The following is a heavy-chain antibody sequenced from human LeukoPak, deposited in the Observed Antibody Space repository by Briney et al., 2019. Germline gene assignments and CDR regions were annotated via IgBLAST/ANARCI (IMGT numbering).Heavy chain of an antibody. D-gene: IGHD4-23*01. Sequence: GGSLRLSCAASEFSVGSNYMTWVRQAPGKGLEWVSLIYSGGSTYYADSVKGRFTISRDNSKNTLYLQMNSLRAEDTAVYYCAKDQAVVTQGADYWGQGTLVTVSS. J-gene: IGHJ4*02. V-gene: IGHV3-66*01. CDR1: EFSVGSNY. CDR3: AKDQAVVTQGADY. CDR2: IYSGGST.